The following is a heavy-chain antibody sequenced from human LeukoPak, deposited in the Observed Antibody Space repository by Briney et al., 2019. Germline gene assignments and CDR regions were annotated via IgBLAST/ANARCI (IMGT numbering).Heavy chain of an antibody. J-gene: IGHJ6*02. CDR3: ARGGRDDFWSGYSPQSKYYYYGMDV. CDR1: GGSVSSGRYY. CDR2: IYYSGST. V-gene: IGHV4-61*01. Sequence: KSSETLSLTCTVSGGSVSSGRYYWSWIRQPPGKGLEWIGYIYYSGSTNYNPSLKSPVTISVDTSKNQFSLKLSSVTAADTAVYYCARGGRDDFWSGYSPQSKYYYYGMDVWGQGTTVTVSS. D-gene: IGHD3-3*01.